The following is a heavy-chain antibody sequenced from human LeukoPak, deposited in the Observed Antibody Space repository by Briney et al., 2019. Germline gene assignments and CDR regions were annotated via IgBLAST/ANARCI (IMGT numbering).Heavy chain of an antibody. J-gene: IGHJ4*02. Sequence: SETLSLTCTVSGDSFTSVTDYWAWIRQPPGKGLEWIASGDYSGGTYYNPSLESRVAISADMSKNQISLKLTSVTGADTAVYYCARPRWGSSGYYVDYWGQGTLVTVSS. CDR1: GDSFTSVTDY. CDR2: GDYSGGT. CDR3: ARPRWGSSGYYVDY. V-gene: IGHV4-39*07. D-gene: IGHD3-22*01.